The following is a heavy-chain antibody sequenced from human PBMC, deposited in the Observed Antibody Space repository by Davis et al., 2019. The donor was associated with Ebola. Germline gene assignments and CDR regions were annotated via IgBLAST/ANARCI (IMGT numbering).Heavy chain of an antibody. CDR2: ISYDGSNK. Sequence: PGGSLRLSCAASGFTFSSYAMHWVRQAPGKGLEWVAVISYDGSNKYYADSVKGRFTISRDNSKNTLYLQMNSLRAEDTAVYYCAREGLTGGDRLLGYWGQGTLVTVSS. J-gene: IGHJ4*02. V-gene: IGHV3-30-3*01. CDR3: AREGLTGGDRLLGY. CDR1: GFTFSSYA. D-gene: IGHD3-16*01.